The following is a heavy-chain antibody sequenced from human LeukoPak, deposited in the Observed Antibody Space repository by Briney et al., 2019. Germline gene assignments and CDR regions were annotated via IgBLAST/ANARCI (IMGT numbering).Heavy chain of an antibody. V-gene: IGHV1-18*01. J-gene: IGHJ4*02. D-gene: IGHD5-12*01. CDR1: GYTFSSYY. CDR2: ISGYNAKT. Sequence: ASVKVSCKASGYTFSSYYITWVRQAPGQGLEWMGWISGYNAKTDYAQKVQGRVTMTTDTFTTTAYMELRSLISDDTAVYYCARGGGFSGHDPLFFDSWGQGSLVTVSS. CDR3: ARGGGFSGHDPLFFDS.